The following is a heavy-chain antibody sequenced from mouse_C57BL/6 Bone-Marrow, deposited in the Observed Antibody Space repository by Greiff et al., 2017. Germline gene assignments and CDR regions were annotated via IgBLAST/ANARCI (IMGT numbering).Heavy chain of an antibody. J-gene: IGHJ2*01. D-gene: IGHD1-2*01. V-gene: IGHV1-55*01. CDR2: IYPGSGST. Sequence: QVQLKQPGAELVKPGASVKMSCKAFGYTFTSYWITWVKQRPGQGLEWIGDIYPGSGSTNYNEKFKSKATLTVDTSSSTAYMQLSSLTSEDSAVYYCARDYYGPGYYFDYWGQGTTLTVSS. CDR3: ARDYYGPGYYFDY. CDR1: GYTFTSYW.